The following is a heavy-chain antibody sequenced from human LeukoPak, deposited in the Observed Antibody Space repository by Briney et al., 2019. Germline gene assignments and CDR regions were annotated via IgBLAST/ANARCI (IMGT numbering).Heavy chain of an antibody. CDR2: IKSADSGGTT. J-gene: IGHJ4*02. V-gene: IGHV3-15*07. D-gene: IGHD3-22*01. CDR1: GLKFTDAW. Sequence: GGSLRLSCAVSGLKFTDAWMNWVRQAPEKGLEWVGRIKSADSGGTTDYAAPVKGRFTISRDDSKNTLYLQMNSLKTEDTAVYYCTWDSSGYYLFDSWGQGTLVTVSS. CDR3: TWDSSGYYLFDS.